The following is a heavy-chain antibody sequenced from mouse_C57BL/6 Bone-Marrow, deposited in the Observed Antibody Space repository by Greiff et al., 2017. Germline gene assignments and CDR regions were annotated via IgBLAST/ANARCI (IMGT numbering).Heavy chain of an antibody. CDR1: GFTFSDYG. J-gene: IGHJ3*01. D-gene: IGHD1-1*01. CDR3: ATDTTVVAPFAY. Sequence: EVKVVESGGGLVKPGGSLKLSCAASGFTFSDYGMHWVRQAPEKGLEWVAYISSGSSTIYYADTVKGRFTISRDNAKNTLFLQMTSLRSEDTAMYYCATDTTVVAPFAYWGQGTLVTVSA. CDR2: ISSGSSTI. V-gene: IGHV5-17*01.